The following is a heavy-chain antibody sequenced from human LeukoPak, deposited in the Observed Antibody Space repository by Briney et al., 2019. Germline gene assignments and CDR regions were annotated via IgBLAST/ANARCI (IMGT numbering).Heavy chain of an antibody. CDR2: IYTSGNT. D-gene: IGHD3-16*01. V-gene: IGHV4-61*02. Sequence: SETLSLTCTVSGDSISSGNYYWTWIRQPAGKGLEWIGRIYTSGNTNYNPSLKSQVTISMDTSKNQFSLNLNSVTAADTAVYYGARDRAGDSFDIWGQGKMVTVSS. CDR3: ARDRAGDSFDI. CDR1: GDSISSGNYY. J-gene: IGHJ3*02.